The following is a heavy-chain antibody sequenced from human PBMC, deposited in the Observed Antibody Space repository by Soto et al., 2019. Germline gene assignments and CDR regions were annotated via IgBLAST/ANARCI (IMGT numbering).Heavy chain of an antibody. CDR3: AKDATLLWFGELLQSPFDY. V-gene: IGHV3-23*04. CDR1: GFTFSSYA. D-gene: IGHD3-10*01. CDR2: ISGSGGST. J-gene: IGHJ4*02. Sequence: VQLVESGGGVVQPGRSLRLSCAASGFTFSSYAMSWVRQAPGKGLEWVSAISGSGGSTYYADSVKGRFTISRDNSKNTLYLQMNSLRAEDTAVYYCAKDATLLWFGELLQSPFDYWGQGTLVTVSS.